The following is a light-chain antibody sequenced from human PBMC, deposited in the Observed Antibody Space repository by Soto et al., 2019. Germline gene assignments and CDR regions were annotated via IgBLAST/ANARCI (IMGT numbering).Light chain of an antibody. CDR1: SSDVGGYNF. Sequence: QSALTQPAFVSGSPGQSITISCTGTSSDVGGYNFVSWYQQHPGKVPKLMIYDVTNRPSGVSNRFSGSKSGNTASLTTSGLQAEDEADYYCSSYTSSSTLVFGTGTKLTVL. J-gene: IGLJ1*01. CDR3: SSYTSSSTLV. V-gene: IGLV2-14*01. CDR2: DVT.